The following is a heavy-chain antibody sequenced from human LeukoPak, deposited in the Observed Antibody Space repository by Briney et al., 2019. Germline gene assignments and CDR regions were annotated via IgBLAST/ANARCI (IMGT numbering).Heavy chain of an antibody. D-gene: IGHD3-22*01. CDR1: GYTFTGYY. Sequence: ASVKVSCKASGYTFTGYYMHWVRQAPGQGLEWMGWINPNSGGTNYAQKFQGRVTMTRDTSISTAYMELSRLRSDDTAVYYCARDHTGHYYDSSGYSLLDYWGQGTLVTVSS. J-gene: IGHJ4*02. CDR2: INPNSGGT. V-gene: IGHV1-2*02. CDR3: ARDHTGHYYDSSGYSLLDY.